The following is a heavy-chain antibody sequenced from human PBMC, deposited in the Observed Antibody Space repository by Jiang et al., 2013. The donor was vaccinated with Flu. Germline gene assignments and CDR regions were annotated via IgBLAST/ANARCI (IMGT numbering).Heavy chain of an antibody. CDR1: GFSLNNRGVR. V-gene: IGHV2-70*04. Sequence: KPTQTLTLTCTFSGFSLNNRGVRLTWIRQRPGKALEWLARIDWDDFKFYSTSLKTRLTISKDISKNQVVLTMSNMDPVDTGTYFCARSGNYLSYYFDYWGQGTQVTVSS. CDR2: IDWDDFK. CDR3: ARSGNYLSYYFDY. J-gene: IGHJ4*02. D-gene: IGHD3-10*01.